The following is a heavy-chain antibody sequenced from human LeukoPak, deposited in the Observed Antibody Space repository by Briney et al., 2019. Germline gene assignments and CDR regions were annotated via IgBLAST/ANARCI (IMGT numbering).Heavy chain of an antibody. CDR1: GYIFTSYW. V-gene: IGHV5-51*01. Sequence: GASLKISSKGSGYIFTSYWIGGGRRLPGKGQERMGIIYPGDSDTRYSPSFQGQVTISADKSISTAYLQWSSLKASDTAMYYCARLYYYYGMDVWGQGTTVTVSS. CDR3: ARLYYYYGMDV. J-gene: IGHJ6*02. CDR2: IYPGDSDT.